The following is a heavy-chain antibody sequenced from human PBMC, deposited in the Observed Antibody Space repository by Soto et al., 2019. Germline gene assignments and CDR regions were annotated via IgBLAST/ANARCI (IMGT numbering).Heavy chain of an antibody. V-gene: IGHV3-30*18. J-gene: IGHJ4*02. CDR3: AKDIVRYTYGACDY. CDR1: GFTFNTYG. CDR2: ISYDGSNK. Sequence: WWSLRLSCSASGFTFNTYGMYWCRQAPGKGLEWVAAISYDGSNKYHADSVKGRFTISRDNSKNTLYLQMNSLRVEDTAVYYCAKDIVRYTYGACDYWGQGALVTVSS. D-gene: IGHD5-18*01.